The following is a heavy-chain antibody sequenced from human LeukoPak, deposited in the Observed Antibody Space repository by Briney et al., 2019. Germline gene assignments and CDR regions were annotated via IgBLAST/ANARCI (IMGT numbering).Heavy chain of an antibody. V-gene: IGHV4-39*01. CDR3: ARQGGGDSNWFDP. CDR2: IYYSGST. CDR1: GGSISSSSYY. Sequence: PSETLSLTCTVSGGSISSSSYYWGWIRQPPGKGLEWIGSIYYSGSTYYNPSLKSRVTISVDTSKNQFSLKLSSVTAADTAVYYCARQGGGDSNWFDPWGQGTLVTVSS. J-gene: IGHJ5*02. D-gene: IGHD2-21*01.